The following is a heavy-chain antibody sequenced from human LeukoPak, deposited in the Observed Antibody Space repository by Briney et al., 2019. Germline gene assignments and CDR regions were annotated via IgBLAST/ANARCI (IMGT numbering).Heavy chain of an antibody. J-gene: IGHJ5*02. D-gene: IGHD3-10*01. CDR1: GFTFTNAW. CDR2: IKSKTDGGTS. Sequence: GGSLRLSCAASGFTFTNAWMYWVRQAPGKGLEWVGRIKSKTDGGTSDYAAPVTGRFTISRDDSKSTLYLEMNSLKTGDTGVYYCSTLWYGAWGQGTLVTVSS. CDR3: STLWYGA. V-gene: IGHV3-15*01.